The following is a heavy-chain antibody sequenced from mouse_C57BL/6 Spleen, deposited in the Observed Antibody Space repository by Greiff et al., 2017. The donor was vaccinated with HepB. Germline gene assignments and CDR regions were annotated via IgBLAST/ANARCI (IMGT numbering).Heavy chain of an antibody. CDR3: ARSSTVVATGDYAMDY. CDR2: INPNYGTT. V-gene: IGHV1-39*01. CDR1: GYSFTDYN. J-gene: IGHJ4*01. D-gene: IGHD1-1*01. Sequence: VQLKESGPELVKPGASVKISCKASGYSFTDYNMNWVKQSNGKSLEWIGVINPNYGTTSYNQKFKGKATLTVDQSSSTAYMQLNSLTSEDSAVYYCARSSTVVATGDYAMDYWGQGTSVTVSS.